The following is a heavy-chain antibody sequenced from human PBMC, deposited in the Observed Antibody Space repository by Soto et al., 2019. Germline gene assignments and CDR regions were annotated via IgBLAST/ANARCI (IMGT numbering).Heavy chain of an antibody. CDR1: GFTFSNYW. Sequence: VESGGGLVQPGGSLRLSCAASGFTFSNYWMQWVRQAPGKGLVWVSRINSDGSSTGYADSVKGRFTISRDNAKNTLYLQMNSLRAEDTAVYYCARAVRSGSYPYYYYGMDVWGQGTTVTVSS. V-gene: IGHV3-74*01. J-gene: IGHJ6*02. D-gene: IGHD3-10*01. CDR3: ARAVRSGSYPYYYYGMDV. CDR2: INSDGSST.